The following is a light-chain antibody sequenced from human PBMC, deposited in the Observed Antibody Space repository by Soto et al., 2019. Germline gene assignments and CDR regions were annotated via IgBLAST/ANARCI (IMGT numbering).Light chain of an antibody. Sequence: EIVLTQSPGTLSLSPGARATLSCRASQSVDRNYLAWYQHKPGQAPRLLIYGASTRATGIPDRFSGSGSGTDFTLTLSRLEPEDFAVYYCHQYGLSPPYTFGPGTKVDIK. J-gene: IGKJ3*01. CDR1: QSVDRNY. V-gene: IGKV3-20*01. CDR3: HQYGLSPPYT. CDR2: GAS.